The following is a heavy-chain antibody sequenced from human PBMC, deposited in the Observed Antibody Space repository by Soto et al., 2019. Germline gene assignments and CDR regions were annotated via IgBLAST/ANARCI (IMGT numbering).Heavy chain of an antibody. CDR3: ARDLGMAQTRVDTAKVPDPYGMDV. CDR1: GGTFSSYA. Sequence: QVQLVQSGAAVKKPGSSVKVSCKASGGTFSSYAISWVRQAHGQGLEWMGGLIPIFGTANYAQKFQGRVTITPDESTSKAYMELSILRSEDTAVYYCARDLGMAQTRVDTAKVPDPYGMDVWGQWTTVTVSS. CDR2: LIPIFGTA. J-gene: IGHJ6*02. D-gene: IGHD5-18*01. V-gene: IGHV1-69*01.